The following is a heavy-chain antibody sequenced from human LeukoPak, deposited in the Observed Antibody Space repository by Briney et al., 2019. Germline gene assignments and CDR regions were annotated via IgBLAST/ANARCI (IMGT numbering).Heavy chain of an antibody. CDR2: IYPGDSDT. J-gene: IGHJ3*02. Sequence: GESLKISCKGSGYSFTNYWIGWVRQMPGKGLEWMGIIYPGDSDTTYSPSFQGQVTISADKSISTAYLQWSSLKASDTAMYYCASEGRGYSYSYAFDIWGQGTMVTVSS. V-gene: IGHV5-51*01. CDR3: ASEGRGYSYSYAFDI. CDR1: GYSFTNYW. D-gene: IGHD5-18*01.